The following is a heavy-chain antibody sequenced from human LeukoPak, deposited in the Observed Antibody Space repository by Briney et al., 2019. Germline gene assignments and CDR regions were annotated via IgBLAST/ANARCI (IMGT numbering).Heavy chain of an antibody. V-gene: IGHV1-18*01. Sequence: ASVKVSCKASGYIFTSYGISWVRQAPGQGLEWMGWISAYNGNTNYAQKLQGRVTMTTDTSTSTAYMELRSLRSDDTAVYYCARVYSSSWYGWFDPWGQGTLVTVSS. CDR1: GYIFTSYG. J-gene: IGHJ5*02. D-gene: IGHD6-13*01. CDR2: ISAYNGNT. CDR3: ARVYSSSWYGWFDP.